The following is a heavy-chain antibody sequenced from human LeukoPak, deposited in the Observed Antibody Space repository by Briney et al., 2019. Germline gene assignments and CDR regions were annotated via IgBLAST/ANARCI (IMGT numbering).Heavy chain of an antibody. CDR1: GGSISSYY. V-gene: IGHV4-59*01. D-gene: IGHD3-3*01. J-gene: IGHJ5*02. CDR3: AREYVDFWSGYYTGNWFDP. CDR2: IYYSGST. Sequence: SETLSLTCTVSGGSISSYYWSWIRQPPGKGLEWIGYIYYSGSTNYNPSLKSRVTISVDTSKNQFSLKLSSVTAADTAGYYCAREYVDFWSGYYTGNWFDPWGQGTLVTVSS.